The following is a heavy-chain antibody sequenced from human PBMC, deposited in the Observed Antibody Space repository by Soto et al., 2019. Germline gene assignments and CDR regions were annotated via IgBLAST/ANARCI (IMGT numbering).Heavy chain of an antibody. CDR3: ARQGYSSGWYHWFDP. J-gene: IGHJ5*02. CDR2: ISPGDSDT. Sequence: EVQLVQSGAEVKKPGESLKISCKGSGYSFTNYWIGWVRQMPGKGLEWMGIISPGDSDTRYSPSFQGQVTISADKSITTAYLQWSSLKASDTAMYYCARQGYSSGWYHWFDPWGQGTLVTVSS. CDR1: GYSFTNYW. V-gene: IGHV5-51*01. D-gene: IGHD6-19*01.